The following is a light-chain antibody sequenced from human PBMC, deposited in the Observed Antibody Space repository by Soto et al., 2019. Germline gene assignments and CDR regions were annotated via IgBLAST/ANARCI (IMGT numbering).Light chain of an antibody. CDR1: QSVSSK. V-gene: IGKV3-15*01. Sequence: EIVMTQSPATLSVSPGERATLSCRASQSVSSKLAWYQQKPGQARRLLIYGASTRATGIPARFSGSGSGTEFTLTISSLQSEDFAVYYCQQYNNWPPYTFRQGTKLEIK. CDR3: QQYNNWPPYT. CDR2: GAS. J-gene: IGKJ2*01.